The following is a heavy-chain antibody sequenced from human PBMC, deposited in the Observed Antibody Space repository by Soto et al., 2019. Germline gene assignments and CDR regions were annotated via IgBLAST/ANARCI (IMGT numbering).Heavy chain of an antibody. CDR2: ISSSGSA. CDR1: GFTFSSSA. J-gene: IGHJ4*02. Sequence: GGSLRLSCAASGFTFSSSAMSWVRQAPGKGLEWVSAISSSGSAYYADSEKGRFTISRDNSKNTLYLQMNSLRAEDTAVYFCAKDRTTYVNSGYYYWGQETLVTVSS. V-gene: IGHV3-23*01. CDR3: AKDRTTYVNSGYYY. D-gene: IGHD3-22*01.